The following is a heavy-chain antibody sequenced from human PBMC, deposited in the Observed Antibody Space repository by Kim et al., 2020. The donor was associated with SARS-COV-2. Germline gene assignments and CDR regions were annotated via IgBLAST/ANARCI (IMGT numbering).Heavy chain of an antibody. CDR3: ATNLAAAGVV. CDR2: DKT. V-gene: IGHV3-66*01. Sequence: DKTNYVEYVKGRLTISRDNSKSTLYLQMSGLRVEDTAVYYCATNLAAAGVVWGQGTLVTVSS. D-gene: IGHD6-13*01. J-gene: IGHJ4*02.